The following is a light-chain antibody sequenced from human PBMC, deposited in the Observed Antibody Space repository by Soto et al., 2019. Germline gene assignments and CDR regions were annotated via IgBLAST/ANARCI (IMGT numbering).Light chain of an antibody. J-gene: IGLJ2*01. CDR2: EGS. CDR1: SSDVGSYNL. Sequence: QSALTQPASVSGSPGQSITISCTGTSSDVGSYNLVSWYQQHPGKAPKLMIYEGSKRHSGVSNRFSGSKSGNTASLTISGLQAEDEADYYCCSYAGSHTVVFGGGTKVTVL. V-gene: IGLV2-23*01. CDR3: CSYAGSHTVV.